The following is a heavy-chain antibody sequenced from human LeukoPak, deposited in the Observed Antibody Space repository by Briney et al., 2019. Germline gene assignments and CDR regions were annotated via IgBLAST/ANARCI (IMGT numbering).Heavy chain of an antibody. CDR3: ARDSITIFGVVFNWFDP. CDR1: GYTFTSYG. D-gene: IGHD3-3*01. V-gene: IGHV1-18*01. CDR2: ISAYNGNT. J-gene: IGHJ5*02. Sequence: ASVKVSCKASGYTFTSYGISWVRQAPGQGLEWMGWISAYNGNTNYAQKLQGRVTMITDTSTSTAYMELRSLRSDDTAVYYCARDSITIFGVVFNWFDPWGQGTLVTVSS.